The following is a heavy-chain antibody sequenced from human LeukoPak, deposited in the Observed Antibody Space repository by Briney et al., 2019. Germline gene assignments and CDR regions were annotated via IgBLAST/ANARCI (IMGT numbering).Heavy chain of an antibody. D-gene: IGHD2-21*02. CDR3: ARGRCGGDCQTFDY. CDR2: INHRGST. V-gene: IGHV4-34*01. CDR1: GGSFSGYY. Sequence: SETLSLTCAVYGGSFSGYYWGWIRQPPGKGLEWIGEINHRGSTNYNPSLKSRVTISVDTSKNQFSLKLSSVTAADTAVYYCARGRCGGDCQTFDYWGQGTLVTVSS. J-gene: IGHJ4*02.